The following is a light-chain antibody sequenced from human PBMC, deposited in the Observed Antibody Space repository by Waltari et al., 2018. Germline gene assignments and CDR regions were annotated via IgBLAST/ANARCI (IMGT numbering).Light chain of an antibody. Sequence: QSVLTQPPSASGPPGQRLTFPRSLSSYNLVSNFGSSDQQCPGTAPKLLVFRNNQRPSGVPDRFSGSKSGSSASVANSGLRSGDEAYYYCGSWDDSLGGGIFGGGTEVIVL. CDR2: RNN. CDR1: SYNLVSNF. V-gene: IGLV1-47*01. J-gene: IGLJ2*01. CDR3: GSWDDSLGGGI.